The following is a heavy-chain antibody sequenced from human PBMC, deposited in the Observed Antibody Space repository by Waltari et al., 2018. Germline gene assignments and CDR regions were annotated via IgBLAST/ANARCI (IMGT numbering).Heavy chain of an antibody. J-gene: IGHJ6*02. CDR3: ASSLGFRELFGMDV. Sequence: QVQLQESGPGLVKPSETLSLTCTVSGGSISSYYWSWIRQPPGKGLEWIGYIYYSGSTNYNPSLKSRVTISVDTSKNQFSLKLSSVTAADTAVYYCASSLGFRELFGMDVWGQGTTVTVSS. CDR2: IYYSGST. CDR1: GGSISSYY. D-gene: IGHD3-10*01. V-gene: IGHV4-59*01.